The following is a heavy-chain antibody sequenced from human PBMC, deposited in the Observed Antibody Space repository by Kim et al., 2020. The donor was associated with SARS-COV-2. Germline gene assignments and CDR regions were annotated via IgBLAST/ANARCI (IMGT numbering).Heavy chain of an antibody. Sequence: KSRVTISVDTSKNQFSLKLSSVTAADTAVYYCATASGYSSGWYVSGDYDYWGQGTLVTVSS. D-gene: IGHD6-19*01. V-gene: IGHV4-39*01. CDR3: ATASGYSSGWYVSGDYDY. J-gene: IGHJ4*02.